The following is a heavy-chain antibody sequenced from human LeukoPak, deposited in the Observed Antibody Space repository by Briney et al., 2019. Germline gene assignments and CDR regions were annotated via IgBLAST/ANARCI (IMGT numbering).Heavy chain of an antibody. Sequence: PGGSLRLSCAASGFTFSSYGMHWVRQAPGKGLEWVAVIWNDGSNKYYADSVKGRFAISRDNSKNTLYLQMNSLRAEDTAVYYCARGGAYGDYDVDYWGQGTLVTVSS. CDR2: IWNDGSNK. J-gene: IGHJ4*02. V-gene: IGHV3-33*01. CDR1: GFTFSSYG. D-gene: IGHD4-17*01. CDR3: ARGGAYGDYDVDY.